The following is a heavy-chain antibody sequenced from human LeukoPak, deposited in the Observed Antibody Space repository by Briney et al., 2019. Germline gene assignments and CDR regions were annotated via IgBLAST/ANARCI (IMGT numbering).Heavy chain of an antibody. CDR2: INPNSGGT. CDR1: GYSFTDYY. D-gene: IGHD3-10*01. J-gene: IGHJ6*03. CDR3: ARGGYYGSGSYYNGKKFYYYYYMDV. Sequence: ASVKVSCKASGYSFTDYYIHWVRQALGQGLEWMGWINPNSGGTNYAQKFQGRVTMTRDTSISTAYMELSRLRSDDTAVYYCARGGYYGSGSYYNGKKFYYYYYMDVWGKGTTVTVSS. V-gene: IGHV1-2*02.